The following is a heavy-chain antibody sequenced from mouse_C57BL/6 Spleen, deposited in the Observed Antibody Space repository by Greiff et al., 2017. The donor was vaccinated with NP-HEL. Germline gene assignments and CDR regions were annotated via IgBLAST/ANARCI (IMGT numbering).Heavy chain of an antibody. D-gene: IGHD2-10*02. CDR2: ISDGGSYT. V-gene: IGHV5-4*01. CDR3: ARDNEYGAWFAY. CDR1: GFTFSSYA. Sequence: EVQGVESGGGLVKPGGSLKLSCAASGFTFSSYAMSWVRQTPEKRLEWVATISDGGSYTYYPDNVKGRFTISRDNAKNNLYLQMSHLKSEDTAMYYCARDNEYGAWFAYWGQGTLVTVSA. J-gene: IGHJ3*01.